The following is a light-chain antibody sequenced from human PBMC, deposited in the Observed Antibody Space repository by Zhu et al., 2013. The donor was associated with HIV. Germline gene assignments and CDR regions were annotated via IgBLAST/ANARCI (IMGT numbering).Light chain of an antibody. Sequence: QSALTQPASVSGSPGQSITISCTGTSSDVGGYNYVSWYQQHPGKAPKLMIYEVAKRPSGVSNRFSGSKSGNTASLTISGLQAEDDAYYYCSSYTFSSTLLFGGGTEVTVL. CDR2: EVA. V-gene: IGLV2-14*01. CDR1: SSDVGGYNY. J-gene: IGLJ2*01. CDR3: SSYTFSSTLL.